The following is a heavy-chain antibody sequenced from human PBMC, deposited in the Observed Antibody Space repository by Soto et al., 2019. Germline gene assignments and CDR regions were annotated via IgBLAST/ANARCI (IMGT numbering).Heavy chain of an antibody. CDR2: ISNSGGST. D-gene: IGHD3-3*01. CDR3: AKDWTSI. CDR1: GFTFSTYY. V-gene: IGHV3-23*01. J-gene: IGHJ3*02. Sequence: EVQLLESGGDLVQPGGSLRISCAASGFTFSTYYMTWLRQAPGKGLQWVSTISNSGGSTYYIDSVKGRFTISRDNSKNTLYLQMNSLRAEDTAVYYCAKDWTSIWGQGTMVTVSS.